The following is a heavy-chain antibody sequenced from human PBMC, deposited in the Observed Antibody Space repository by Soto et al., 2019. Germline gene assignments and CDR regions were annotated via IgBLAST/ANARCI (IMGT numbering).Heavy chain of an antibody. V-gene: IGHV4-59*01. CDR3: ARQGPQDDAFDI. J-gene: IGHJ3*02. CDR1: GGSISSYY. CDR2: IYYSGST. Sequence: QVQLQESGPGLVKPSETLSLTCTVSGGSISSYYWSWIRQPPGKGLEWIGYIYYSGSTNYNPSLKSRVTRSVDTSKNQFSLKLSSVTAADTAVYYCARQGPQDDAFDIWGQGTMVTVSS.